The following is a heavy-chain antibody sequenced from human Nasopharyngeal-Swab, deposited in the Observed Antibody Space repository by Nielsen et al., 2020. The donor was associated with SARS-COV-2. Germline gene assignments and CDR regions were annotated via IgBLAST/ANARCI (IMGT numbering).Heavy chain of an antibody. CDR2: ISGSGEST. J-gene: IGHJ5*02. CDR3: AKATVEMATIEEFDP. V-gene: IGHV3-23*01. D-gene: IGHD5-24*01. Sequence: GESLKISCAASGFTFSTYDMSWVRQAPGKGPEWVSGISGSGESTHYADSVKGRFTISRDNSKNTLYLQMNSLRAEDTAVYYCAKATVEMATIEEFDPWGQGTLVTVSS. CDR1: GFTFSTYD.